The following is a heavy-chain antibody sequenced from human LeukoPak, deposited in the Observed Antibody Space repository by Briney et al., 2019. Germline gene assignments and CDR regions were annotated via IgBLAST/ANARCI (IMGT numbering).Heavy chain of an antibody. CDR2: ISYDGSNK. D-gene: IGHD6-6*01. CDR1: GFTFSSYA. J-gene: IGHJ4*02. V-gene: IGHV3-30-3*01. CDR3: AREEQLPVGYFDY. Sequence: GGSLRLSCAASGFTFSSYAMHWVRQAPGKGLEWVAVISYDGSNKYYADSVKGRFTISRDNSKNTLYLQMNSLRAEDTAVYYCAREEQLPVGYFDYWGQGTLVTVSS.